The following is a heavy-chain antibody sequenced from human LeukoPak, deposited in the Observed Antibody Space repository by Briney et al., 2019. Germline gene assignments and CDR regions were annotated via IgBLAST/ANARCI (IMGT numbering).Heavy chain of an antibody. CDR1: GFTFRSYS. V-gene: IGHV3-48*01. D-gene: IGHD3-10*01. CDR2: ISGTSSTI. CDR3: ARDGTGGVNYFGVGSYDS. Sequence: PGGSLRLSCVASGFTFRSYSLNWVRQAPGKGLEWISYISGTSSTIYYTDSVKGRFTISRDNGKNSLYLQMNSLEVEDTAMYYCARDGTGGVNYFGVGSYDSWGQGTLVVVSS. J-gene: IGHJ4*02.